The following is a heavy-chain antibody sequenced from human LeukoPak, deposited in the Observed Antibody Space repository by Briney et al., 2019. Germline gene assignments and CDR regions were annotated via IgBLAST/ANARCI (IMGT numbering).Heavy chain of an antibody. D-gene: IGHD3-22*01. V-gene: IGHV3-23*01. CDR3: AKEKGLYDSSGYYLAFDI. Sequence: GGSLRLSCAASGFTFSSYAMSLVRQAPGKGLEWVSAISGSGGSTYYADSVKGRFTISRGNSKNTLYLQMNSLRAEDTAVYYCAKEKGLYDSSGYYLAFDIWGQGTMVTVSS. CDR1: GFTFSSYA. CDR2: ISGSGGST. J-gene: IGHJ3*02.